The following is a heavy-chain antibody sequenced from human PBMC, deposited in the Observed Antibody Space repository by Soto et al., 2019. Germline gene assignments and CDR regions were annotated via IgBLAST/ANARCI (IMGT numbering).Heavy chain of an antibody. Sequence: EVQLVESGGGLVKPGGSLRLSCAASGFTFSSYSMNWLRQAPGKGLEWVSSISSSSSYIYYADSVKGRFTISRDNAKNSLYLQMNSLRAEDTAVYYCAREGGITIFGVVIINGMDVWGQGTTVTVSS. CDR1: GFTFSSYS. CDR3: AREGGITIFGVVIINGMDV. V-gene: IGHV3-21*01. D-gene: IGHD3-3*01. CDR2: ISSSSSYI. J-gene: IGHJ6*02.